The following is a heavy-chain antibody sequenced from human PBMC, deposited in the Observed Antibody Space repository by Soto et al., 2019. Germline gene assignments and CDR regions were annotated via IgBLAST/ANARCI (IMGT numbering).Heavy chain of an antibody. CDR1: GFTFSSYA. Sequence: GGSLRLSCAASGFTFSSYAMSWVRQAPGKGLEWVSAISGSGGSTYYADSVKGRFTISRDNSKNTLYLQMNSLRAEDTAVYYCAKSVVSSSHGTYYFDYWGQGTMVTVYS. J-gene: IGHJ4*02. V-gene: IGHV3-23*01. D-gene: IGHD6-13*01. CDR2: ISGSGGST. CDR3: AKSVVSSSHGTYYFDY.